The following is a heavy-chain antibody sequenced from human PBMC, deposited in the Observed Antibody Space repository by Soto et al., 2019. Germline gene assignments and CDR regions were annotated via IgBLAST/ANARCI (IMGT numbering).Heavy chain of an antibody. D-gene: IGHD3-16*01. J-gene: IGHJ4*02. Sequence: PSETLSLTCTVSGGSISSGGYYWSWIRQHPGKGLEWIGNIYYTGSTYYNPSLKSRVTISVDTSKNQFSVNLSSVIAADTAVYYCARHYGGFDYWGQGTLVTVSS. CDR2: IYYTGST. CDR1: GGSISSGGYY. V-gene: IGHV4-39*01. CDR3: ARHYGGFDY.